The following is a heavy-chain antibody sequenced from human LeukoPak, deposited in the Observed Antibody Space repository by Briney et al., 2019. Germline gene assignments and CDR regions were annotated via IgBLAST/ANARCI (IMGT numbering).Heavy chain of an antibody. CDR3: ARLTSGSGTYLFDY. CDR1: GDSINSYY. D-gene: IGHD3-10*01. V-gene: IGHV4-59*08. J-gene: IGHJ4*02. Sequence: PSETLSLTCTVSGDSINSYYWSWIRQPPGKGLEWIGYIYYSGITNYNPSLKSRVTISEDTSKNQFSLKLSSVTAADTAVSYCARLTSGSGTYLFDYWGQGTLVTVSS. CDR2: IYYSGIT.